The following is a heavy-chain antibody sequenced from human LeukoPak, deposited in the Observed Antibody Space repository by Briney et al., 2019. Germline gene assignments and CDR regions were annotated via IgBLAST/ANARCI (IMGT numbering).Heavy chain of an antibody. V-gene: IGHV1-2*02. CDR2: INPNSGGT. D-gene: IGHD4-17*01. Sequence: GASVKVSCKASGYTFTGYYMHWVRQAPGQGLEWMGWINPNSGGTNYAQKFQGRVTMTRDTSISTAYMELSRLRSDDTAVYYCARLGPDDYGDYWFDPWGQGTLVTVSS. CDR1: GYTFTGYY. J-gene: IGHJ5*02. CDR3: ARLGPDDYGDYWFDP.